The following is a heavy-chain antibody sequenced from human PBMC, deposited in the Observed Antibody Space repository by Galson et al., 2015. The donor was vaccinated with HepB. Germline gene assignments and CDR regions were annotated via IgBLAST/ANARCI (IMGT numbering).Heavy chain of an antibody. V-gene: IGHV3-73*01. CDR1: GFTFSGSA. CDR2: IGSKANNYAT. J-gene: IGHJ5*02. D-gene: IGHD6-25*01. Sequence: GFTFSGSAMHWVRQTSGKGLERVGRIGSKANNYATAYATSVKGRFSISGDDSKNTAFLQMTSLKTEDTAVYYCTRLGDPSGYSSAWGQGTLVTVSS. CDR3: TRLGDPSGYSSA.